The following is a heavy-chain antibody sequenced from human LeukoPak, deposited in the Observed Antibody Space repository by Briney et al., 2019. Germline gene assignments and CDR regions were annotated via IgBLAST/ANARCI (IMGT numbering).Heavy chain of an antibody. CDR3: ARDGGDYYDSSGYPFHH. CDR1: GFTFGSYN. J-gene: IGHJ1*01. V-gene: IGHV3-21*01. D-gene: IGHD3-22*01. Sequence: GALRLSCAASGFTFGSYNMNWVRQAPGKGLEWVSSISTSSSYIYYADSVKGRFTISRDNAKKSLYLQMNSLRAGDTAVYYCARDGGDYYDSSGYPFHHWGQGTLVTVSS. CDR2: ISTSSSYI.